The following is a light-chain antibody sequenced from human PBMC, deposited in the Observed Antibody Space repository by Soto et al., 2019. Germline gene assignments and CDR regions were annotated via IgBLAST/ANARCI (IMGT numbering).Light chain of an antibody. CDR2: DAS. J-gene: IGKJ4*01. CDR1: QGISSF. V-gene: IGKV1-9*01. CDR3: QQLNSYPRT. Sequence: DIQLTQSPAFLSASVGDRATIACRASQGISSFLAWYQQKPGKAPKLLIYDASTLQRGVPSRFSGSGSGTEFTLTISSLQPEDFATYYCQQLNSYPRTFGGGTKVEIK.